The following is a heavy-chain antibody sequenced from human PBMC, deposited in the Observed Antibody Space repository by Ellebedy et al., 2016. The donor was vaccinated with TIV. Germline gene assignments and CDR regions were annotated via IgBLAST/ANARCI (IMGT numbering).Heavy chain of an antibody. V-gene: IGHV1-2*04. J-gene: IGHJ4*02. D-gene: IGHD4-17*01. CDR2: INPNSGGT. CDR1: GYTFTGYY. CDR3: ARPLRSTVTTSIYFDY. Sequence: ASVKVSXKASGYTFTGYYMHWVRQAPGQGLEWMGWINPNSGGTKYAQKFQGWVTMTRDTSINTAYMELSRLKSDDTAVYYCARPLRSTVTTSIYFDYWGQGTLVTVSS.